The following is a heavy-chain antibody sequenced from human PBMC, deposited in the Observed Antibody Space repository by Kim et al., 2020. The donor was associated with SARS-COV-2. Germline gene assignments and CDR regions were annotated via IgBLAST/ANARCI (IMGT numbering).Heavy chain of an antibody. J-gene: IGHJ4*02. CDR3: ARGDPSGYYYYDY. V-gene: IGHV3-33*01. D-gene: IGHD5-12*01. CDR1: GFTFNNYD. CDR2: IWYDGSNK. Sequence: GGSLRLSCAASGFTFNNYDFHWVRQAPGKGLEWVAIIWYDGSNKYYADSVKGRFTISRDNSKNTLYLQMNSLRAEGAAVYYCARGDPSGYYYYDYWGQGTLVTVSS.